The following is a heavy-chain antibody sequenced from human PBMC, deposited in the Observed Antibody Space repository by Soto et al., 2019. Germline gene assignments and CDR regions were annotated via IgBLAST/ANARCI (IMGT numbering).Heavy chain of an antibody. Sequence: SVKVSCKASGGIFSSYAISWLRQAPGQGLEWMGAVIPILGQAYYAQNFQDRVTITADESTRTAYMDLISLRSDDTAVYFCARVGGVGAPPGADFWGRVTLVTVSS. D-gene: IGHD1-26*01. CDR2: VIPILGQA. J-gene: IGHJ4*02. CDR1: GGIFSSYA. CDR3: ARVGGVGAPPGADF. V-gene: IGHV1-69*13.